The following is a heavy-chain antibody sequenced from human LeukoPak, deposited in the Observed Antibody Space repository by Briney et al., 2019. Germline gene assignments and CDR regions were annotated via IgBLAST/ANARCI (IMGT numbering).Heavy chain of an antibody. CDR1: GFTFSSYG. Sequence: GRSLRLSCAASGFTFSSYGMNWVRQAPWKGLEWVSYISSSGSTIDYADSVKGRFTISRDNAKNSLYLQMNSLRAEDTAVYYCSRLRGYSYGYADYWGQGTLVTVSS. CDR3: SRLRGYSYGYADY. J-gene: IGHJ4*02. CDR2: ISSSGSTI. V-gene: IGHV3-48*04. D-gene: IGHD5-18*01.